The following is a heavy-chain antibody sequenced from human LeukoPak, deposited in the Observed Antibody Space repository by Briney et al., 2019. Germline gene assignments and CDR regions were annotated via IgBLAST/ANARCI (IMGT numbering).Heavy chain of an antibody. V-gene: IGHV4-34*01. CDR3: ARRPEVRTPLEGYYYYYYMDV. J-gene: IGHJ6*03. Sequence: SRVTISVDTSKNQFSLKLSSVTAADTAVYYCARRPEVRTPLEGYYYYYYMDVWGKGTTVTISS.